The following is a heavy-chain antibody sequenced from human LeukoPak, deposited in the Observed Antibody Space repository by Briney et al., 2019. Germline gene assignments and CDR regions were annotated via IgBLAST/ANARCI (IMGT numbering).Heavy chain of an antibody. Sequence: GGSLRLSCVASGFTFSSQWMQWVRQAPGKGLVWVSHINSDGRSTMYADSVKGRSTISRDNAKNTLYLQMNSLRVEDTAVYYCVRGTAGYWGQGTLVTVSS. V-gene: IGHV3-74*03. CDR2: INSDGRST. J-gene: IGHJ4*02. CDR3: VRGTAGY. CDR1: GFTFSSQW. D-gene: IGHD6-13*01.